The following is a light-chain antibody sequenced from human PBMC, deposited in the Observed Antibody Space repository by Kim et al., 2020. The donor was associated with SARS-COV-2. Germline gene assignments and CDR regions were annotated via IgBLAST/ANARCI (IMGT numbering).Light chain of an antibody. Sequence: NFMLTQPHSVSESPGKTVTISCTRSSGSIASNYVQWYQQRPGSAPTTVIYEDNQRPSGVPDRFSGSIDSSSNSASLTISGLKTEDEADYYCQSYDSSSRWVYGGVTPLTIL. CDR1: SGSIASNY. CDR3: QSYDSSSRWV. V-gene: IGLV6-57*04. CDR2: EDN. J-gene: IGLJ3*02.